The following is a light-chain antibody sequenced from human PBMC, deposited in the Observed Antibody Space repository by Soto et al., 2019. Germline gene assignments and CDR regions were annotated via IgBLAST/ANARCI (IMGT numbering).Light chain of an antibody. J-gene: IGKJ4*01. CDR2: WAS. V-gene: IGKV4-1*01. Sequence: DIVMTQSPDSLAVSLGERATINCKSSQSVFSRSNNQNYLAWFQQKPGQTPKMLIFWASTRQSGVPDRFRGSGSETDFTLTINNLQAEDVAVYYCLQYYAGLALSFGGGTKVEIK. CDR1: QSVFSRSNNQNY. CDR3: LQYYAGLALS.